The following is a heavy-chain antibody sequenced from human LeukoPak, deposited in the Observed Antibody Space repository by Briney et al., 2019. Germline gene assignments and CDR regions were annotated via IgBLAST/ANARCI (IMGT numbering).Heavy chain of an antibody. Sequence: SVKVSCKASGGTFSSYAISWVRQAPGQGLEWMGGIIPIFGTANYAQKFQGRVTITADESTSTAYMELSSLRSEDTAVYYCARAGGVQGYSYGYHFDYWGQGTLVTVSS. V-gene: IGHV1-69*13. CDR1: GGTFSSYA. D-gene: IGHD5-18*01. CDR3: ARAGGVQGYSYGYHFDY. CDR2: IIPIFGTA. J-gene: IGHJ4*02.